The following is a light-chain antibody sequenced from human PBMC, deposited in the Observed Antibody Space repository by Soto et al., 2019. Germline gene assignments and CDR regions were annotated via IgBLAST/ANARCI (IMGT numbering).Light chain of an antibody. CDR1: QSVSSSY. V-gene: IGKV3-20*01. CDR2: GAS. CDR3: QHYDISPT. J-gene: IGKJ4*01. Sequence: EIVLTQSPGTLSFSPGERATLSCRASQSVSSSYLAWYQQKPGQAPRLLIYGASSRATGIPDRFSGSGSGTDFTLTISGLEPEDFAVYSCQHYDISPTFGGGNQVEIX.